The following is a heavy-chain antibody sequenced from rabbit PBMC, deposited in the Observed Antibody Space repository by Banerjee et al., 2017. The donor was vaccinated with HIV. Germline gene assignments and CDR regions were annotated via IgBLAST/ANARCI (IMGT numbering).Heavy chain of an antibody. CDR3: ARHVHYVGSDL. D-gene: IGHD4-2*01. Sequence: QEQLEESGGDLVKPEGSLTLTCTASGFSFSNKYVMCWVRQAPGKGLEWIACINTSSGNTVYANWAKGRLTISKTSSTTVTLQMPSLTAADTATYFCARHVHYVGSDLWGQGTLVTVS. CDR2: INTSSGNT. CDR1: GFSFSNKYV. J-gene: IGHJ3*01. V-gene: IGHV1S45*01.